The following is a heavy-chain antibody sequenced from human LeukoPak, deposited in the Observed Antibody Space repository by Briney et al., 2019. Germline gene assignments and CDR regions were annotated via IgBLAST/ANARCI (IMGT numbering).Heavy chain of an antibody. J-gene: IGHJ4*02. CDR1: GYTFTSYG. D-gene: IGHD1-1*01. V-gene: IGHV1-18*01. Sequence: ASVKVSCKASGYTFTSYGTGWVRQAPGQGLEWMGWSSTYNSDTKYAQKLQGRVTMTTDTSTNTAYMDLRDLRSDDTAVYYCARESNWAYYFDNWGQGTLV. CDR3: ARESNWAYYFDN. CDR2: SSTYNSDT.